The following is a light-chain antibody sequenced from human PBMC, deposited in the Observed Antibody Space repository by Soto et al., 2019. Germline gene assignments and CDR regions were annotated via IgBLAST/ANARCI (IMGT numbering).Light chain of an antibody. Sequence: EIVLTQSPATLSLSPGERATLSCRASQSVKTFLVWYQQRPGQAPRLLIYGASTRASGIPATFSGSGSGTEFTLTITSLQSEDLAVYYCQHYDNWPFTFGQGTRLEIK. V-gene: IGKV3-15*01. CDR3: QHYDNWPFT. CDR1: QSVKTF. CDR2: GAS. J-gene: IGKJ5*01.